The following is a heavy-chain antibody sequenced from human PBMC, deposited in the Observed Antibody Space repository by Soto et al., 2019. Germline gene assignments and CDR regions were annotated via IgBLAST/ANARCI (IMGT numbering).Heavy chain of an antibody. V-gene: IGHV1-18*01. J-gene: IGHJ4*02. Sequence: QVCLVQSGAEVKKPGASVKVSCKASGYTLSSYDISWVRQAPGQGLEWMGWISTNIGNTNYAQKWQVRVTMTTDTPTNKAYVEVRSLNSDDTARYYCTRGGWLWLPGDSWGQGTLVTVSS. CDR3: TRGGWLWLPGDS. D-gene: IGHD6-19*01. CDR2: ISTNIGNT. CDR1: GYTLSSYD.